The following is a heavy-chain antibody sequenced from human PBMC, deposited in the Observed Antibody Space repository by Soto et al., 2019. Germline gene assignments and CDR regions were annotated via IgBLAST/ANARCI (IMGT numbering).Heavy chain of an antibody. D-gene: IGHD6-25*01. J-gene: IGHJ4*02. V-gene: IGHV4-59*08. CDR3: ARHPSASGDYFDD. CDR1: GGSINRYY. Sequence: SETLSLTCTVSGGSINRYYWSWIRQPPGKGLEWIGYILYSGSTNYNPSLKSRVTISVDTSENQFSLKLTSVTAADTAVYYCARHPSASGDYFDDWGQGIRVTVSS. CDR2: ILYSGST.